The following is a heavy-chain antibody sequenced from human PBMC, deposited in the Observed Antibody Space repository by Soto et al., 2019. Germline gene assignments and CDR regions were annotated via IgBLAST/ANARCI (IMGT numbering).Heavy chain of an antibody. J-gene: IGHJ6*02. D-gene: IGHD1-26*01. Sequence: EVQLVESGGGLVQPGGSLTLSCAASGFPFSGSIIHWVRQASGNGLEWVGRIRSKANGYATAYGGSVKGRFTITRDDSQNTAYLQMDSLKTEDTAVYYCTRNLGAKYSFDVWGQGTTVTVSS. CDR3: TRNLGAKYSFDV. CDR1: GFPFSGSI. CDR2: IRSKANGYAT. V-gene: IGHV3-73*02.